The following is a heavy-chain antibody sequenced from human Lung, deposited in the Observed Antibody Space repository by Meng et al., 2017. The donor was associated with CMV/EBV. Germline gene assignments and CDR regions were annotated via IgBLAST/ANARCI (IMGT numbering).Heavy chain of an antibody. Sequence: XVSXXGSGYSFTSYWIGWVRQMPGKGLEWMGIIYPGGSDTRYSPSFQGQVTISADKSISTAYLQWSSLKASDTAVYYCARKRGPPHNWFDPWGQGTLVTVSS. CDR1: GYSFTSYW. CDR3: ARKRGPPHNWFDP. CDR2: IYPGGSDT. V-gene: IGHV5-51*01. D-gene: IGHD5-12*01. J-gene: IGHJ5*02.